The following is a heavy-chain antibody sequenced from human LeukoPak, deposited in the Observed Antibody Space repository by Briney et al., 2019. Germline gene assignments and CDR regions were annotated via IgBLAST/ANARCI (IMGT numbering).Heavy chain of an antibody. CDR2: IYYTGST. V-gene: IGHV4-59*08. Sequence: SETLSLTCSVSGGSISSLYWSWIRQPSGKGLEWIGYIYYTGSTNYNPSLKSRVTMFVDMSKNQFSLRLSSVTAADTAVYYCARHRAYSSSSPFDYWGQGTLVTVSS. CDR1: GGSISSLY. D-gene: IGHD6-6*01. CDR3: ARHRAYSSSSPFDY. J-gene: IGHJ4*02.